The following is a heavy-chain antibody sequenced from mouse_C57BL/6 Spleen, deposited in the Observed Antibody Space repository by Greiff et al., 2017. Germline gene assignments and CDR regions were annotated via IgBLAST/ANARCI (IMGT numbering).Heavy chain of an antibody. D-gene: IGHD1-1*01. J-gene: IGHJ1*03. Sequence: EVQLQQSGPELVKPGASVKISCKVSGYSFTDYNMHWVKQSHGKSLEWIGVINPNYSPTSYNQKFKGKATLTVDQSSSTAYMQLNSLTSEDSAVYYCARGVSGYDWYFDVWGTGTTVTVSS. CDR2: INPNYSPT. CDR1: GYSFTDYN. V-gene: IGHV1-39*01. CDR3: ARGVSGYDWYFDV.